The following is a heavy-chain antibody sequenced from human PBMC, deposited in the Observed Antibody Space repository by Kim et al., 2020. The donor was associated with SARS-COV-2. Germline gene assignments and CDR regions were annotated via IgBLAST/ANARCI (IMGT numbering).Heavy chain of an antibody. Sequence: GGSLRLSCAASGFTFSSYGMHWVRQAPGKGLEWVAVIWYDGSNKYYADSVKGRFTISRDNSKNTLYLQMNSLRAEDTAVYYCARDRGYCSSTSCYARSQEWDGTPASWGQGTLVTVSS. V-gene: IGHV3-33*01. J-gene: IGHJ5*02. D-gene: IGHD2-2*01. CDR1: GFTFSSYG. CDR3: ARDRGYCSSTSCYARSQEWDGTPAS. CDR2: IWYDGSNK.